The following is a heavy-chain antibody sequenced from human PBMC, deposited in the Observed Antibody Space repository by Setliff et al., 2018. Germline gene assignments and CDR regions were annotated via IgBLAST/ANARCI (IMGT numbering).Heavy chain of an antibody. CDR2: IYTSGST. V-gene: IGHV4-4*07. CDR1: GGSISCYF. Sequence: LSLTCTVSGGSISCYFWSWIRQPAGKGLEWIGRIYTSGSTNYNPSLKSRVTMSVDTSKNQFSLKLSSVTAADTAVYYCAREDCTGGVCHMYWNWFDPWGQGTRVTVSS. CDR3: AREDCTGGVCHMYWNWFDP. J-gene: IGHJ5*02. D-gene: IGHD2-8*02.